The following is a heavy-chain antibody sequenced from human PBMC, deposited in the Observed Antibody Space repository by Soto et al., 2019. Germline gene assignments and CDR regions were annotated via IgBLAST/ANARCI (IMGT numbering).Heavy chain of an antibody. D-gene: IGHD2-2*01. CDR2: IYPGDSDT. J-gene: IGHJ4*02. V-gene: IGHV5-51*01. CDR3: ARKKNPTHQDPYLDY. Sequence: PRGSLKISCKGSGYSFTSYWIGWVRQMPGKGLEWMGIIYPGDSDTRYSPSFQGQVTISADKSISTAYLQWSSLKASDTAMYYCARKKNPTHQDPYLDYGAQETLVPVSS. CDR1: GYSFTSYW.